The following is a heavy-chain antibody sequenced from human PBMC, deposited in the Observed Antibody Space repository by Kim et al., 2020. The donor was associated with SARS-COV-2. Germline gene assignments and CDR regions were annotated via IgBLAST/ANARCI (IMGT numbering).Heavy chain of an antibody. V-gene: IGHV1-69*13. CDR3: AREYDYGGWGPYYFDY. D-gene: IGHD4-17*01. CDR1: GGTFSSYA. CDR2: IIPIFGTA. J-gene: IGHJ4*02. Sequence: SVKVSCKASGGTFSSYAISWVRQAPAQGLEWMGGIIPIFGTANYAQKFQGRVTITADESTSTAYMELSSLRSEDTAVYYCAREYDYGGWGPYYFDYWGQGTLVTVSS.